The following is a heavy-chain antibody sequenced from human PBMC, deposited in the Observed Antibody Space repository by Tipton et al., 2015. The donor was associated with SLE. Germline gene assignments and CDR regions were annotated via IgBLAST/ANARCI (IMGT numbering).Heavy chain of an antibody. CDR2: IFHLGMT. CDR1: GDAITNNNFY. V-gene: IGHV4-39*07. J-gene: IGHJ3*02. D-gene: IGHD3-10*01. CDR3: ARGGKGVTRDAFDI. Sequence: TLSLTCTVSGDAITNNNFYWDWVRQPPGKGLEWIGSIFHLGMTYYNPSLESRVTLSVDTSKNQFSLKLNSVTAADTAVYYCARGGKGVTRDAFDIWGQGTVVTVSS.